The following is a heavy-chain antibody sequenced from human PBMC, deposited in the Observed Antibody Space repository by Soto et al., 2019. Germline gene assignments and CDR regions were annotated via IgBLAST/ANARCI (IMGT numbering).Heavy chain of an antibody. J-gene: IGHJ5*02. CDR3: ARVRLPGGLNWFDT. V-gene: IGHV3-30-3*01. CDR2: ISHDGNNK. Sequence: QVQLMESGGGVVQPGRSLELSCAASGFSFSDYAMQWVRQAPGKGLEWVALISHDGNNKYYADSVMGRFTISRDNSKNTVYLQMNRLGAEDTAVYYCARVRLPGGLNWFDTWGQGTLVTVSS. D-gene: IGHD3-16*01. CDR1: GFSFSDYA.